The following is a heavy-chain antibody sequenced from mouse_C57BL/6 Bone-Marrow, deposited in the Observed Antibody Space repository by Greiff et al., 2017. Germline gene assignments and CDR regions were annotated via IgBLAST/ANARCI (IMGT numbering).Heavy chain of an antibody. Sequence: VQLQQSDAELVKPGASVKISCKVSGYTFTDHTIHWMKQRPEQGLEWIGYIYPRDGSTKYNEKFKGKATLTADKSSSTAYMQLNSLTSEGSAVYVGARGKYYGSRDAMDYWGQGTSVTVSS. CDR1: GYTFTDHT. J-gene: IGHJ4*01. CDR3: ARGKYYGSRDAMDY. D-gene: IGHD1-1*01. CDR2: IYPRDGST. V-gene: IGHV1-78*01.